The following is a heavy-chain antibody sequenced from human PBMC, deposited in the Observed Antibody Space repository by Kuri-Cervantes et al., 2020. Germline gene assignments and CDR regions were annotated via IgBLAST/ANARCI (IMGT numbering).Heavy chain of an antibody. CDR1: GGTFSSYA. CDR2: INPSGGST. V-gene: IGHV1-46*01. CDR3: ARVESLSRFDP. J-gene: IGHJ5*02. Sequence: ASVKVSCKASGGTFSSYAISWVRQAPGQGLEWMGIINPSGGSTTYAQKFQGRVTMTRDTSTSTVYMELSSLRSEDTAVYYCARVESLSRFDPWGQGTLVTVSS.